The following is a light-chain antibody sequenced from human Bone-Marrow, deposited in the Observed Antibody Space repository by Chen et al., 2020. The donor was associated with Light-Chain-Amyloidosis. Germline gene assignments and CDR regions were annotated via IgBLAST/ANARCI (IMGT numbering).Light chain of an antibody. CDR3: QSADSSGTYGVI. V-gene: IGLV3-25*03. Sequence: SYELTQPPSVSVSPGQTARITCSGDDLPTKYAYWYQQKPGQAPALVIHRDTERPSGISERFSGSISGTTATLTISGVQAEDEADYHCQSADSSGTYGVIFGGGTKLTVL. CDR2: RDT. J-gene: IGLJ2*01. CDR1: DLPTKY.